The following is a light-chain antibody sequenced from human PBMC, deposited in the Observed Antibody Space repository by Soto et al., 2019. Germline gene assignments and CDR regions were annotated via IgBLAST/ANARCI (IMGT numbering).Light chain of an antibody. CDR2: DAS. V-gene: IGKV3-20*01. J-gene: IGKJ4*01. CDR3: QQYGSSPLT. Sequence: EIVLTQSPDTLSLSPGERATLSCRASQSVRSNYLAWYQQKPGQAPRFLIYDASSRATGIPDRFSGSGSGTDFTLTISRLECEDFAVYYCQQYGSSPLTFGGGTKVEIK. CDR1: QSVRSNY.